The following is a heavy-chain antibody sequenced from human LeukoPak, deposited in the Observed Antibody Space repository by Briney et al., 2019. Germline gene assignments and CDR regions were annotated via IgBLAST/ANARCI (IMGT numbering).Heavy chain of an antibody. D-gene: IGHD2-21*02. V-gene: IGHV3-30*02. CDR3: ARAIVVVTARKEDYYMDV. CDR1: GFTFSSYA. Sequence: GGSLRLSCAASGFTFSSYAMHWVRQAPGKGLEWVAFIRYDGSNKYYADSVKGRFTISRDNSKNTLYLQMNSLRAEDTAVYYCARAIVVVTARKEDYYMDVWGKGTTVTISS. CDR2: IRYDGSNK. J-gene: IGHJ6*03.